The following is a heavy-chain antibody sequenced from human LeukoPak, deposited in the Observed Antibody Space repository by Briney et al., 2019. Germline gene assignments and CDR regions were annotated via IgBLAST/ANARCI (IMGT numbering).Heavy chain of an antibody. Sequence: ASVKVSCKASGYTFTSYDINWVRQATGQGLEWMGWMNPNSVNTGYAQKFQRRLIMTRNTSIRTAYMELSSLRSEDTAVYYCAIGSLSGDSNFDYWGQGTLVTVSS. J-gene: IGHJ4*02. CDR3: AIGSLSGDSNFDY. CDR2: MNPNSVNT. CDR1: GYTFTSYD. V-gene: IGHV1-8*01. D-gene: IGHD4-17*01.